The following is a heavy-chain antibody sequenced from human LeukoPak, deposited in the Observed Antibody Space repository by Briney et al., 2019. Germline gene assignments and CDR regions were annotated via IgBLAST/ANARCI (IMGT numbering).Heavy chain of an antibody. Sequence: GGSLRLSCAASGFTFSSYWMHWVRHAPGKGLLWVSRINSDGSSTSYADSVKGRFTISRDNAKNTLYLQMNSLRAEDTAVYYCASSPDYWGQGTLVTVSS. CDR1: GFTFSSYW. CDR2: INSDGSST. J-gene: IGHJ4*02. V-gene: IGHV3-74*01. CDR3: ASSPDY.